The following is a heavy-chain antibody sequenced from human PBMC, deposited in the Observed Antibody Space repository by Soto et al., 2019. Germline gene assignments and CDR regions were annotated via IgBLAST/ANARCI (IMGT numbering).Heavy chain of an antibody. CDR2: ISGSGRST. CDR3: AKHTLCSDSWYEDY. J-gene: IGHJ4*02. D-gene: IGHD6-13*01. Sequence: PGGSLRLSCAASGFSFSSCAMSWVRQAPGKGLEWVSVISGSGRSTDYADSVKGRFTMSRDNSKNMVFLQMNSLSAEDTAVYYCAKHTLCSDSWYEDYWGQGTLVTVSS. CDR1: GFSFSSCA. V-gene: IGHV3-23*01.